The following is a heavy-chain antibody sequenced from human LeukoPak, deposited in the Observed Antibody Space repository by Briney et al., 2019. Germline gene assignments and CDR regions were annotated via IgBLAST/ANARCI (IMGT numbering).Heavy chain of an antibody. V-gene: IGHV4-34*01. D-gene: IGHD3-10*01. J-gene: IGHJ4*02. CDR2: INHSGST. CDR1: GGSFSGYY. CDR3: ASSGTSVTNLDY. Sequence: SETLSLTCAVYGGSFSGYYWSWIRQPPRKGLEWIGEINHSGSTNYNPSLKRRVTIPVDTPKNQLSLKLSSVTAADTAVYYCASSGTSVTNLDYWGQGTLVTVSS.